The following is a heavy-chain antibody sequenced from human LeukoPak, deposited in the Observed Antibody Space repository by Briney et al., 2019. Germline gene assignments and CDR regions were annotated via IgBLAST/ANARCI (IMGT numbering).Heavy chain of an antibody. CDR1: GFTFSNAW. V-gene: IGHV3-15*01. J-gene: IGHJ4*02. Sequence: GGSLRLSCAASGFTFSNAWMSWVRQAPGKGLEWVGRIKSKTDGGTTDYAAPVKGRFTISRDDSKNTLYLQMNSLKTEDTAVYYCTTEAGVVTAFSHRWGEDDYWGQGTLVTVSS. D-gene: IGHD2-21*02. CDR2: IKSKTDGGTT. CDR3: TTEAGVVTAFSHRWGEDDY.